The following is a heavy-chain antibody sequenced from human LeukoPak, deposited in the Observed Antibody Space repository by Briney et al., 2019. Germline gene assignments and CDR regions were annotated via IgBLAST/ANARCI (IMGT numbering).Heavy chain of an antibody. CDR3: AREAAADY. Sequence: ASVKVSCKASGYTFTGYYMHWVRQAPGQGLEWIGWINPNTGNPTYAQGFTGRFVFSLDTSVSTAYLQISSLKAEDTAVYYCAREAAADYWGQGTLVTVSS. CDR1: GYTFTGYY. D-gene: IGHD6-13*01. J-gene: IGHJ4*02. CDR2: INPNTGNP. V-gene: IGHV7-4-1*02.